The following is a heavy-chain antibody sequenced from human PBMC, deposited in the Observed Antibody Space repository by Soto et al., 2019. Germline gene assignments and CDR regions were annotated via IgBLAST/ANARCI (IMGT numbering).Heavy chain of an antibody. CDR2: ISGSGGST. CDR1: GFTFSSYA. J-gene: IGHJ4*02. CDR3: AKKVRFSQASHY. V-gene: IGHV3-23*01. Sequence: EVQLLESGGGLVQPGGSLRLSCAASGFTFSSYAISWVRQAPGKGLEWVSAISGSGGSTYYADSVKGRFTISRDNSKNKLYLQMHSLRAEDTSVYYCAKKVRFSQASHYWGQGTLVTVSS. D-gene: IGHD3-3*01.